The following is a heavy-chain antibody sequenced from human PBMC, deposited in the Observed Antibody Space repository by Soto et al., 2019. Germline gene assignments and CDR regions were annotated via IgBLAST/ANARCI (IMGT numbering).Heavy chain of an antibody. CDR2: IAHNGIT. J-gene: IGHJ6*02. V-gene: IGHV4-4*02. Sequence: SENLSHTCVVSGEPINNSKWWTWVRQIPGKGLEWIGKIAHNGITNYNPALESRVTILKDNSKNQLSLKVTSVTAADSAVYYCVRMNRDYYYYGMDIWGQGATVT. CDR3: VRMNRDYYYYGMDI. CDR1: GEPINNSKW.